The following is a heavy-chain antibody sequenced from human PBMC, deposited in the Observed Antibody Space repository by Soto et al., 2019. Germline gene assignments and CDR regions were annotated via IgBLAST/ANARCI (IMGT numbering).Heavy chain of an antibody. V-gene: IGHV4-31*03. Sequence: SETLSLTCTVSGGSISSGGYYWSWIRQHPGKGLEWIGYIYYSGSTYYNPSLKSRVTISVDTSKNQFSLKLSSVTAADTAVYYCATAGYSSSWYQGDFDYWGQGTLVTVSS. CDR3: ATAGYSSSWYQGDFDY. CDR1: GGSISSGGYY. CDR2: IYYSGST. J-gene: IGHJ4*02. D-gene: IGHD6-13*01.